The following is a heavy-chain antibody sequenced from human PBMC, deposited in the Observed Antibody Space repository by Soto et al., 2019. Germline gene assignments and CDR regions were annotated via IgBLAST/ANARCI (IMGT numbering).Heavy chain of an antibody. CDR3: ARARPLYDSSGYYSHYFDY. J-gene: IGHJ4*02. CDR2: ISSSGSTI. V-gene: IGHV3-48*03. CDR1: GFTFSSYE. Sequence: GGSLRLSCAASGFTFSSYEMNWVRQAPGKGLEWVSYISSSGSTIYYADSVKGRFTISRDNAKNSLYLQMNSLRAEDTAVYYCARARPLYDSSGYYSHYFDYWGQGTLVTVSS. D-gene: IGHD3-22*01.